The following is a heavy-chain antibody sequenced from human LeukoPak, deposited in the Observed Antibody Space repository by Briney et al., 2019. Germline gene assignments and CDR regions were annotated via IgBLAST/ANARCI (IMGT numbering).Heavy chain of an antibody. CDR2: IWSDGSNK. CDR3: ARDHGGYPLDY. J-gene: IGHJ4*02. CDR1: GFTFSSYV. Sequence: PGGSLRLSCAASGFTFSSYVMHWVRQAPGKGLEWVALIWSDGSNKYYADSVKGRFTISRDNSENTLYLQMNSLGAEDTAVYYCARDHGGYPLDYWGQGTLVTVSS. V-gene: IGHV3-33*01. D-gene: IGHD4-17*01.